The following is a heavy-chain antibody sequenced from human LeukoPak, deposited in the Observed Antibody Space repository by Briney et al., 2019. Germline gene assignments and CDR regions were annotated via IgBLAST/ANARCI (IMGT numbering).Heavy chain of an antibody. Sequence: PGGSLRLSCAASGFTFSSYSMNWVRQAPGKGLEWVSSISSSSSYIYYADSVKGRFTISRDNAKNSLYLQMNSLRAEDTAVYYCARDTVLVPAAINYFDYWGQGTLVTVYS. J-gene: IGHJ4*02. CDR1: GFTFSSYS. D-gene: IGHD2-2*01. CDR2: ISSSSSYI. CDR3: ARDTVLVPAAINYFDY. V-gene: IGHV3-21*01.